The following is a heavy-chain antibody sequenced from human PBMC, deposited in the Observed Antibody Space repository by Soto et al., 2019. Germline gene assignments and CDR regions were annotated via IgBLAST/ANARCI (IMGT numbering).Heavy chain of an antibody. V-gene: IGHV4-59*01. CDR2: IYYSGST. Sequence: PSETLSLTCTVSGGFIISDYWIWIRQPPGQGLEWIGYIYYSGSTNYNPSLRSRVTISLDTSKKQFSLKLSSVTAADTAVYYCARGSLGGYYGAFDVWGQGTAVTVSS. CDR3: ARGSLGGYYGAFDV. D-gene: IGHD3-10*01. J-gene: IGHJ3*01. CDR1: GGFIISDY.